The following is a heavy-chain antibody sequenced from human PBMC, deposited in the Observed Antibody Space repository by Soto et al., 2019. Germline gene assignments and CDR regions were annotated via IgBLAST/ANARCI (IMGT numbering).Heavy chain of an antibody. CDR1: GGSISSYY. D-gene: IGHD3-3*01. Sequence: PSETLSLTCTVSGGSISSYYWSWIRQPTGKGLEWIGYIYYSGSTNYNPSLKSRVTISVDTSKNQFSLKLSSVTAADTAVYYCARLRFLEWLPENNWFDPWGQGTLVTVSS. CDR3: ARLRFLEWLPENNWFDP. CDR2: IYYSGST. J-gene: IGHJ5*02. V-gene: IGHV4-59*08.